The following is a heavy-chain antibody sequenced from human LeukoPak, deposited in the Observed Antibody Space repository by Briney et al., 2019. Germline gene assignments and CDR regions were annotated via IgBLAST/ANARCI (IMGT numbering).Heavy chain of an antibody. CDR2: VKSKTDGGTT. J-gene: IGHJ4*02. CDR3: TTVWPDY. Sequence: GGSLRLSCAASGFTFSDYYMSWIRQAPGKALEWVGHVKSKTDGGTTDYAAPVKGRFSISRDDSKNTLDLQMNSLKTEDTAVYYCTTVWPDYWGQGTLVTVSS. CDR1: GFTFSDYY. V-gene: IGHV3-15*01.